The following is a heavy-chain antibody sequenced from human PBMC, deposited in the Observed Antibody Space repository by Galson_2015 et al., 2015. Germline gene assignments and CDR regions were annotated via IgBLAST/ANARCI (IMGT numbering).Heavy chain of an antibody. CDR1: GYTFTSYY. V-gene: IGHV1-69*04. CDR2: IIPILGIA. CDR3: AREGYDYGDYGPDY. D-gene: IGHD4-17*01. J-gene: IGHJ4*02. Sequence: SVKVSCKASGYTFTSYYMHWVRQAPGQGLEWMGRIIPILGIANYAQKFQGRVTITADKSTSTAYMELSSLRSEDTAVYYCAREGYDYGDYGPDYWGQGTLVTVSS.